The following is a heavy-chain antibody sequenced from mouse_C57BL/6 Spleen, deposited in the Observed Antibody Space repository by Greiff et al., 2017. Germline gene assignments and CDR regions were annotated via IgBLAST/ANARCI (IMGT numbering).Heavy chain of an antibody. CDR3: ASPYYYGGFAY. Sequence: VQLQQSGPGLVQPSQSLSITCTVSGFSLTSYGVHWVRQSPGKGLEWLGVIWSGGSTDYNAAFISRLSISKDNSKSQVFFKMNSLQADDTAIYYCASPYYYGGFAYWGQGTLVTVSA. J-gene: IGHJ3*01. V-gene: IGHV2-2*01. CDR2: IWSGGST. CDR1: GFSLTSYG. D-gene: IGHD1-1*01.